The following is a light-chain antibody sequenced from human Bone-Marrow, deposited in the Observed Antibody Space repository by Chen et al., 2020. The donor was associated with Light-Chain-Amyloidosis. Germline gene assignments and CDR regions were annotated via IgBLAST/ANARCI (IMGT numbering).Light chain of an antibody. CDR2: EDD. Sequence: NFMLPQPHSVSESPGKPVIISCTRSSGSIATNYVQWYQQRPGSSPTTVIYEDDQRPSGVPERFSGSSDRSSISSSLTSSGLKTEAEDDCHCQSYKGSRQGVFGGGTKLTVL. CDR3: QSYKGSRQGV. CDR1: SGSIATNY. V-gene: IGLV6-57*01. J-gene: IGLJ3*02.